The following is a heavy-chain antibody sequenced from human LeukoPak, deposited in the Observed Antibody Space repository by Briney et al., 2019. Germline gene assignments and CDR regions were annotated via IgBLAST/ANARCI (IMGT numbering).Heavy chain of an antibody. D-gene: IGHD6-19*01. CDR1: GFTFSSYS. CDR2: ISSSSSYI. V-gene: IGHV3-21*01. J-gene: IGHJ5*02. CDR3: ARDSSGNNWFDP. Sequence: PGGSLRLSCAASGFTFSSYSMNWVRQAPGKGLEWVSSISSSSSYIYYADSVKGRFTISRDNAKNSLYLQMSSLRAEDTAVYYCARDSSGNNWFDPWGQGTLVTVSS.